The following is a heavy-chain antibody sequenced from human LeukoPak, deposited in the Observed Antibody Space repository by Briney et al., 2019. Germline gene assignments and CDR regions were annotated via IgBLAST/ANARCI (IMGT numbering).Heavy chain of an antibody. D-gene: IGHD1-26*01. CDR2: ISAYNGNT. J-gene: IGHJ5*02. Sequence: ASVKVSCKASGYTFTSYGISWVRQAPGQGLEWTGWISAYNGNTNYAQKLQGRVTMTTDTSTSTAYMELRSLRSDDTAVYYCARSLLPYSGSYGYNWFDPWGQGTLVTVSS. CDR3: ARSLLPYSGSYGYNWFDP. CDR1: GYTFTSYG. V-gene: IGHV1-18*01.